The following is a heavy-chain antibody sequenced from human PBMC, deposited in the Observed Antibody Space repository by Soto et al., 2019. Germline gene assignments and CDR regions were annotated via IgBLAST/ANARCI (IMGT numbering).Heavy chain of an antibody. CDR1: GFTFSSYA. CDR3: AKDPTTIAYWYFDI. J-gene: IGHJ2*01. CDR2: ISVSGGRT. Sequence: SLRLSCAASGFTFSSYAMSWVRQAPGKGLEWVSAISVSGGRTNYADSVRGRFIISRDNSKNTLYLQMNSLRAEDTAVYYCAKDPTTIAYWYFDIWGRGTLVTVSS. D-gene: IGHD3-9*01. V-gene: IGHV3-23*01.